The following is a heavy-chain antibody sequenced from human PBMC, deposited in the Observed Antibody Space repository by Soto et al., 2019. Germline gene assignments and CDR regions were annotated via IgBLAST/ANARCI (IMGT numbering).Heavy chain of an antibody. CDR1: GFTITSYA. CDR3: AKKMSGSYSYFDY. J-gene: IGHJ4*02. D-gene: IGHD1-26*01. CDR2: ISGNGANI. Sequence: EVQLLESGGGLIQPGGSLRLSCAASGFTITSYAMSWVRQAPGKGLEWVSTISGNGANIFYGDSVKGRFTISRDTSENTVYLQMNSLRAEEDTAVYYCAKKMSGSYSYFDYWGQGTLVNVSS. V-gene: IGHV3-23*01.